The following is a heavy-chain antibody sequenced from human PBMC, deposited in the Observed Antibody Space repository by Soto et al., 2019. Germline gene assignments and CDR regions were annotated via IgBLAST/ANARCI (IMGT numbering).Heavy chain of an antibody. Sequence: QVQLQESGPGLVKPSQTLSLTCTVSGGSISSGGYYWNWIRQHPGKVLEWIGYSYYSGSTYYNPSFKSRVTISVDTSQNPFPLTLSSVPAADTAVYYCAREPLTWGQGTLVTVSS. V-gene: IGHV4-31*03. CDR2: SYYSGST. CDR1: GGSISSGGYY. J-gene: IGHJ4*02. CDR3: AREPLT.